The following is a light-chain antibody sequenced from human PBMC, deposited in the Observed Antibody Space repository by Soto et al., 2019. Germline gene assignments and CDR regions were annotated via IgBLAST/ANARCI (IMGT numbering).Light chain of an antibody. V-gene: IGLV2-14*03. CDR3: VSYTSSTTYV. CDR1: SSDVGGSNF. Sequence: QSVLTQPASVSDSPGQSITISCTGTSSDVGGSNFVSWYQQHPGKPPKLIIYDVANRPSGVSNRFSGSKSGSTASLIISRLQTEEQADYYCVSYTSSTTYVFGTGTKVT. CDR2: DVA. J-gene: IGLJ1*01.